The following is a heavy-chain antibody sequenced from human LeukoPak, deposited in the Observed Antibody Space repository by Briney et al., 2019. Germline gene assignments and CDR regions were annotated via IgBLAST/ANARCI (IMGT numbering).Heavy chain of an antibody. CDR2: IRYDGSNK. J-gene: IGHJ4*02. CDR1: GFTFSSYG. CDR3: AKGRRYYYGSSGYDRYYFDY. Sequence: GGSLRLSCAASGFTFSSYGMHWVRQAPGKGLEWVAFIRYDGSNKYYADSVKGRFTISRDNSKNTLYLQMNSLRAEDTAVYYCAKGRRYYYGSSGYDRYYFDYWGQGTLVTVSS. V-gene: IGHV3-30*02. D-gene: IGHD3-22*01.